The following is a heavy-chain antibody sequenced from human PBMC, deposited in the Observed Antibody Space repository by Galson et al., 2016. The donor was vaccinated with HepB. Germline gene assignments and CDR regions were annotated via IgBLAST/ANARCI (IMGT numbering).Heavy chain of an antibody. CDR2: IWYDGSNK. CDR1: GFTFRNYG. CDR3: ARSGTEYGDAFDV. J-gene: IGHJ3*01. Sequence: SLRLSCAASGFTFRNYGIHWVRQAPGKGLEWVAVIWYDGSNKFYADPGKGRFTISRDNSKNTVYLQMNSLRAEDSAVFYCARSGTEYGDAFDVWGQGTVVTVSS. D-gene: IGHD1-1*01. V-gene: IGHV3-33*01.